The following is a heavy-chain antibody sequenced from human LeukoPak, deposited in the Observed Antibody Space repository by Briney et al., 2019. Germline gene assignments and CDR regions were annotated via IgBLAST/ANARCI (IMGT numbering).Heavy chain of an antibody. CDR1: GYTFTDYY. V-gene: IGHV1-2*02. CDR3: ARGDYYGSPKVVAA. D-gene: IGHD3-10*01. Sequence: ASVKVSCKASGYTFTDYYINWVRQAPGQGLEWIGWINPNSGDTNYAQKFQDRVTMTRDTSISTAYIELNFLRSDDTAVFYCARGDYYGSPKVVAAWGQGTLVTVSS. CDR2: INPNSGDT. J-gene: IGHJ5*02.